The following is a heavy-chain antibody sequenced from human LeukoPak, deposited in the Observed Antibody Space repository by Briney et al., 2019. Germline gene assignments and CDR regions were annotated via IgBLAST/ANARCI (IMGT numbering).Heavy chain of an antibody. CDR3: AELGITMIGGV. CDR1: GFIFSSYE. V-gene: IGHV3-48*03. J-gene: IGHJ6*04. Sequence: GGSLRLSCAASGFIFSSYEMNWVRQAPGRGLEWVSYISSSGSTIYYADSVKGRFTISRDNAKNSLYLQMNSLRAEDTAVYYCAELGITMIGGVWGKGTTVTISS. CDR2: ISSSGSTI. D-gene: IGHD3-10*02.